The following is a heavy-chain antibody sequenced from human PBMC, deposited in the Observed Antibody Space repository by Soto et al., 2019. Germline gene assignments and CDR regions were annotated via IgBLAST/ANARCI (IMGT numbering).Heavy chain of an antibody. Sequence: QEQLVESGGGVVQPGRSLRLSCAASGFSFRNYGIHWVRQAPGKGLDWVAVIWYDGSKRYYADSVRGRFTISRDNSGKTVHLQMDSMRAEDTAVYYGGRVWGSGGPHSCLDVWGQGTTVVVS. V-gene: IGHV3-33*01. CDR3: GRVWGSGGPHSCLDV. J-gene: IGHJ3*01. CDR2: IWYDGSKR. CDR1: GFSFRNYG. D-gene: IGHD6-19*01.